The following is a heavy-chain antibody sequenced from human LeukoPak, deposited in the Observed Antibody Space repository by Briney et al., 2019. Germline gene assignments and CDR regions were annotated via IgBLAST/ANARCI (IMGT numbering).Heavy chain of an antibody. V-gene: IGHV1-2*02. CDR1: GYTFTGYY. CDR2: INPNSGGT. Sequence: ASVKVSCKASGYTFTGYYMHWVRQAPGQGLEWMGWINPNSGGTNYAQKFQGRVTMTRDTSISTAYMELSRLRSDDTAVYYCARDLYGFWSGYQNWYFDLWGRGTLVTVSS. J-gene: IGHJ2*01. CDR3: ARDLYGFWSGYQNWYFDL. D-gene: IGHD3-3*01.